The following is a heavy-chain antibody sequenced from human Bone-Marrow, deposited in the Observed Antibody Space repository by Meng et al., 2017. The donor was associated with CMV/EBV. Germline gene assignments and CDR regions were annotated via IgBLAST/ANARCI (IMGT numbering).Heavy chain of an antibody. V-gene: IGHV1-2*02. CDR3: ARDGIAVAGTGIDY. CDR2: INPNSGGT. CDR1: GYTFTGYY. D-gene: IGHD6-19*01. J-gene: IGHJ4*02. Sequence: KPSGYTFTGYYMHWVRQAPGQGLEWMGWINPNSGGTNYAQKFQGRVTMTRDTSISTAYMELSRLRSDDTAVYYCARDGIAVAGTGIDYWGQGTLVTVSS.